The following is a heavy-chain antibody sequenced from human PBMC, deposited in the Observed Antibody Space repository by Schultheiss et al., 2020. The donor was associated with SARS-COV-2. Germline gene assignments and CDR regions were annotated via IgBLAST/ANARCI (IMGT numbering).Heavy chain of an antibody. J-gene: IGHJ6*02. CDR2: IVVGSGNT. CDR1: GFTFTSSA. Sequence: SVKVSCKASGFTFTSSAMQWVRQARGQRLEWIGWIVVGSGNTNYAQKFQERVTITRDMSTSTAYMELSRLRSDDTAVYYCASPLGDYYYGMDVWGQGTTVTVSS. CDR3: ASPLGDYYYGMDV. V-gene: IGHV1-58*02.